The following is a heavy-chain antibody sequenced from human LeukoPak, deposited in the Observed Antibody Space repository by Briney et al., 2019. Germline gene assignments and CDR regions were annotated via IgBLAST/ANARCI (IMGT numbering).Heavy chain of an antibody. D-gene: IGHD3-16*02. CDR1: GGSISSYY. V-gene: IGHV4-59*08. CDR3: ARGKVGGVIVIPTFDY. CDR2: LYYGGST. J-gene: IGHJ4*02. Sequence: PSETLSLTCTVSGGSISSYYWSWLRQPPGNGLVGIGYLYYGGSTNYNPSLKSRVTISVDTSKNQFSLKLSSVTAADTAVYYCARGKVGGVIVIPTFDYWGQGTLVTVSS.